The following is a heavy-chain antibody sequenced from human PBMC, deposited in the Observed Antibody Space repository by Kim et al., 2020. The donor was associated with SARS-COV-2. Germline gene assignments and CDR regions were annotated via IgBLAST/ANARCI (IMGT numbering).Heavy chain of an antibody. D-gene: IGHD4-17*01. J-gene: IGHJ6*02. CDR2: ISSSGSTI. CDR1: GFTFSSYE. V-gene: IGHV3-48*03. CDR3: ARERGDYGDYVYYYYYGMDV. Sequence: GGSLRLSCAASGFTFSSYEMNWVRQAPGKGLEWVSYISSSGSTIYYADSVKGRFTISRDNAKNSLYLQMNSLSAEDTAVYYCARERGDYGDYVYYYYYGMDVWGQGTTVTVSS.